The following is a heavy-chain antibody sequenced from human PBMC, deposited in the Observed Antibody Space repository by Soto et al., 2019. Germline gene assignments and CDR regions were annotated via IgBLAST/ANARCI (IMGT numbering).Heavy chain of an antibody. J-gene: IGHJ6*02. Sequence: QVQLVESGGGVVQPGRSLRLSCAASGFTFSSYGMHWVRQAPGKGLEWVAVISYQGSKKYYADSVKGRFTISRDNSKNKXHLQMKSLGAEDTAVSYCAKGLELWPSYYYYGLDVWGQGTPVTVSS. D-gene: IGHD5-18*01. CDR1: GFTFSSYG. CDR2: ISYQGSKK. V-gene: IGHV3-30*18. CDR3: AKGLELWPSYYYYGLDV.